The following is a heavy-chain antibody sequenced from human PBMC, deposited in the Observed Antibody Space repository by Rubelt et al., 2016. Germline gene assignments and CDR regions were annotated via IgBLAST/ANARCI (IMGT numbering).Heavy chain of an antibody. Sequence: QVQLVQSGAEVKKPGSSVKVSCKASGGTFSSYAISWVRQAPGQGLECMGRIIPILGIANYAQKFQGRVTITADKSTRTAYMELSSLGSEDTAVYYCARCPCEGYCSSTSCLGTDLWGRGTLVTVSS. CDR2: IIPILGIA. D-gene: IGHD2-2*01. CDR3: ARCPCEGYCSSTSCLGTDL. J-gene: IGHJ2*01. V-gene: IGHV1-69*04. CDR1: GGTFSSYA.